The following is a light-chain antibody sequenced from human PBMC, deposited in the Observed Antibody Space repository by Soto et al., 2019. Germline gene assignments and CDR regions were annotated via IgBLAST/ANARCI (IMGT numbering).Light chain of an antibody. V-gene: IGKV3-11*01. Sequence: EIVLTQSPATLSLSPGERATLSCRASQSVSSYLAWCQQKPGQAPRLLIYDASNRATGIPARFSGSGSGTDFTLTISSLEPEDFAVYYCQQRSNWITFGQGTRLGL. CDR3: QQRSNWIT. J-gene: IGKJ5*01. CDR2: DAS. CDR1: QSVSSY.